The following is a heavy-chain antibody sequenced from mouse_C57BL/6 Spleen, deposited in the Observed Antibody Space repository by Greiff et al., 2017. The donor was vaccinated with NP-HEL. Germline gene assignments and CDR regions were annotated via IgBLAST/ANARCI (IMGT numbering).Heavy chain of an antibody. J-gene: IGHJ3*01. D-gene: IGHD1-1*01. V-gene: IGHV1-4*01. CDR1: GYTFTSYT. CDR3: ARPYYGSSPAWFAY. CDR2: INPSSGYT. Sequence: VQLQESGAELARPGASVKMSCKASGYTFTSYTMHWVKQRPGQGLEWIGYINPSSGYTKYNQKFKDKATLTADKSSSTAYMQLSSLTSEDSAVYYCARPYYGSSPAWFAYWGQGTLVTVSA.